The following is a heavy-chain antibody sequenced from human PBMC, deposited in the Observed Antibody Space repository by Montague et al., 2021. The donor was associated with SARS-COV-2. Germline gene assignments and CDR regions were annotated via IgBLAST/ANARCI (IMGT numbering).Heavy chain of an antibody. CDR3: GRVFAPAGTFDF. Sequence: CAISGDSVSTNNTTWNWVGQSPSGDLEWLGRTYFRSKWYNDYAVSVKGRITINPDTPKNQFSLQLKSVTPKDTAIYFCGRVFAPAGTFDFWGQGTLVTVSS. CDR2: TYFRSKWYN. J-gene: IGHJ4*02. D-gene: IGHD6-13*01. CDR1: GDSVSTNNTT. V-gene: IGHV6-1*01.